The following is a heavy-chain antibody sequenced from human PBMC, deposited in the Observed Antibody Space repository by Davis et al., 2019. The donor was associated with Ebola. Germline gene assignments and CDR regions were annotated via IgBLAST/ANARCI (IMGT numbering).Heavy chain of an antibody. CDR2: ISSSSSYI. J-gene: IGHJ4*02. Sequence: GESLKISCAASGFTFSSYSMNWVRQAPGKGLEWVSSISSSSSYIYYADSVKGRFTISRDNAKNSLYLQMNSLRVEDTAVYYCAIQKSRQFDYWGQGTLVTVSS. V-gene: IGHV3-21*01. D-gene: IGHD4-11*01. CDR1: GFTFSSYS. CDR3: AIQKSRQFDY.